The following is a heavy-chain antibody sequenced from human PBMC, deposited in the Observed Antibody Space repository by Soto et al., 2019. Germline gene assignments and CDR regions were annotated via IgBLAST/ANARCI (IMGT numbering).Heavy chain of an antibody. J-gene: IGHJ4*02. V-gene: IGHV3-23*01. D-gene: IGHD3-10*01. CDR3: AKDLYGAGSPYDY. Sequence: EVQLLESGGGLVQPGGSLRLSCAASGFTFSSYAMSWVRQAPGKGLEWVSAISGSGGSTYYADSVKGRFTISRDNSKNTLYLKMNSLRAEDTAVYYCAKDLYGAGSPYDYWGQGTLGTVSS. CDR2: ISGSGGST. CDR1: GFTFSSYA.